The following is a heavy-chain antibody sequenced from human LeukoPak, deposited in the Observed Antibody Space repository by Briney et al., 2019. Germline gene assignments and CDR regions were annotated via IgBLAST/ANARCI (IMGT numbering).Heavy chain of an antibody. J-gene: IGHJ4*02. CDR2: IWYDGSNK. D-gene: IGHD3-10*01. V-gene: IGHV3-33*01. Sequence: GGSLRLSCAASGFTFSNYGMHWVRQAPGKGLEWVAVIWYDGSNKYYADSVKGRFTISRDNSKNTLYLQMNSLRAEDTAVYYCAGNYGPYYFDYWGQGTLATVSS. CDR1: GFTFSNYG. CDR3: AGNYGPYYFDY.